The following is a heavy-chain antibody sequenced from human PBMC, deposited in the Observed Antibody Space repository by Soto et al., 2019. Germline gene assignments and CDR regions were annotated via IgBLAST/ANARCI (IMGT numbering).Heavy chain of an antibody. J-gene: IGHJ4*02. V-gene: IGHV3-23*01. Sequence: PGGSLRLSCAASGFTFSSYVMSWVRQAPGKGLEWVSAISGRGGNTFYADSVKGRFTVSRDHSKNTLYLQMDSLRSEDTAIYYCAKAEDNYDVLTGYYLGNYYFDYWGQGTMVTVSS. CDR2: ISGRGGNT. D-gene: IGHD3-9*01. CDR1: GFTFSSYV. CDR3: AKAEDNYDVLTGYYLGNYYFDY.